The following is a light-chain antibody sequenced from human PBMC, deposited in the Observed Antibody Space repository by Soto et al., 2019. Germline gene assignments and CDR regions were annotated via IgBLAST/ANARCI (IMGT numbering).Light chain of an antibody. CDR3: ISHVGHSNV. Sequence: QSVLTQPPSASGSPGQSVTISCTGTSSGVGGSDYVSWYQHHPGKAPKLMIYDVSKRPSGVPDRFSGSKSGNMASLTVSGLQADDEADYYCISHVGHSNVFGTGTKLTVL. CDR2: DVS. J-gene: IGLJ1*01. V-gene: IGLV2-8*01. CDR1: SSGVGGSDY.